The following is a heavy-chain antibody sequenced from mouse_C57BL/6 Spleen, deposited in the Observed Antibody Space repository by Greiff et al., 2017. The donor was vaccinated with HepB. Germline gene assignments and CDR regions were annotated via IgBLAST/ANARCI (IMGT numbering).Heavy chain of an antibody. CDR2: IDPANGNT. D-gene: IGHD1-1*01. CDR3: ASHYYGSSYGYFDV. CDR1: GFNIKNTY. Sequence: VQLKESVAELVRPGASVKLSCTASGFNIKNTYMHWVKQRPEQGLEWIGRIDPANGNTKYAPKFQGKATITADTSSNTAYLQLSSLTSEDTAIYYCASHYYGSSYGYFDVWGTGTTVTVSS. V-gene: IGHV14-3*01. J-gene: IGHJ1*03.